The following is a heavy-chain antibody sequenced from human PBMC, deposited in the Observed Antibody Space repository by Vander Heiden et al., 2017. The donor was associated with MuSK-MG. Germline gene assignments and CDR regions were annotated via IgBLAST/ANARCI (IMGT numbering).Heavy chain of an antibody. V-gene: IGHV3-48*01. D-gene: IGHD2-21*01. CDR3: ARGRDHAFDI. CDR1: RFTFSSDY. J-gene: IGHJ3*02. CDR2: ISGSNTI. Sequence: EVQQVESGGGLVQPGGSLRISCAVSRFTFSSDYMNWVRQAPGKGLEWISYISGSNTIYYADSVKGRFTISRDNAKNSLYLQMNSLRAEDTAVYYCARGRDHAFDIWGQGTMVTVSS.